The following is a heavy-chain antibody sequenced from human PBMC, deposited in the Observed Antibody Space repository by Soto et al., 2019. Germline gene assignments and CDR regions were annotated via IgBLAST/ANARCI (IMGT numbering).Heavy chain of an antibody. CDR1: GGSISSGGYY. V-gene: IGHV4-31*03. D-gene: IGHD5-18*01. J-gene: IGHJ4*02. Sequence: QVQLQGSGPGLVKPSQTLSLTCTVSGGSISSGGYYWNWIRQHPGKGLEYIGYIYYSGSTYYNPSLKSRVTISGDTSKNQFSLKLTSVTAADTAVYYCARGSYGRLGPFDFWGQGTLVTVSS. CDR2: IYYSGST. CDR3: ARGSYGRLGPFDF.